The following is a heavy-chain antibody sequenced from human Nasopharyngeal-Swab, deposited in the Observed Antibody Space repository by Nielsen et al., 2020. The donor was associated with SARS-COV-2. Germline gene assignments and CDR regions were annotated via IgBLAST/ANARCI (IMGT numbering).Heavy chain of an antibody. D-gene: IGHD3-3*01. CDR3: VRLYDFWSGEPS. Sequence: GESLKISCSASGFTFSSHAMHWDRQAPGKGLEYVSAISSNGGSTYYADSVKGRFTIPRDNSKNTLYLQMSSLRAEDTAVYYCVRLYDFWSGEPSWGQGTLVTVSS. V-gene: IGHV3-64D*08. CDR1: GFTFSSHA. CDR2: ISSNGGST. J-gene: IGHJ5*02.